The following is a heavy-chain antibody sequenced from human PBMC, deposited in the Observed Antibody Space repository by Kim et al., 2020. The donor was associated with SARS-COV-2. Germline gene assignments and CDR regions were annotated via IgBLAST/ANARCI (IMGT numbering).Heavy chain of an antibody. D-gene: IGHD3-22*01. CDR1: GVAFSNYA. CDR3: ALKGLFGSGY. V-gene: IGHV3-23*01. CDR2: VSGSGDKT. J-gene: IGHJ4*02. Sequence: GGSLRLSCAASGVAFSNYAMSWVRQAPGKGLEWVSAVSGSGDKTYYADSVKGRFSISRDNSKSTLYLHMNSLRAADTAIYYCALKGLFGSGYGGQGTLVTVSS.